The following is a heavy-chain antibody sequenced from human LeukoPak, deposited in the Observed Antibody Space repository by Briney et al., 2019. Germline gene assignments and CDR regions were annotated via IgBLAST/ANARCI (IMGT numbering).Heavy chain of an antibody. CDR3: AWAYCGADCYSRAMDY. V-gene: IGHV3-74*01. CDR1: GFTFSSFW. J-gene: IGHJ4*02. D-gene: IGHD2-21*02. CDR2: INDDGRST. Sequence: GGSLRLSCAASGFTFSSFWMHWVRQAPGKGLEWVSRINDDGRSTSYADSVKGRFIVSRDSAKNTLYLQMNSLRAEDTAVYFCAWAYCGADCYSRAMDYWGQGTLVTVSS.